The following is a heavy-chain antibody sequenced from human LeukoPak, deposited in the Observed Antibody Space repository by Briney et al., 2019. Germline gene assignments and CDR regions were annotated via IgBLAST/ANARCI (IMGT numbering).Heavy chain of an antibody. CDR1: GGSFSGYY. D-gene: IGHD3-22*01. CDR2: INHSGST. CDR3: ARDGYYYDSSGYYNPTLDY. J-gene: IGHJ4*02. Sequence: PSETLSLTCAVYGGSFSGYYWSWIRQPPGKGLEWIGEINHSGSTNYNPSLKSRVTMSVDTSKNQFSLKLSSVTAADTAVYYCARDGYYYDSSGYYNPTLDYWGQGTLVTVSS. V-gene: IGHV4-34*01.